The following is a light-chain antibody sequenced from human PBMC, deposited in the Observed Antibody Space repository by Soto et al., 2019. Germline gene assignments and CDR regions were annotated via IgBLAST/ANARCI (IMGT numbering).Light chain of an antibody. CDR3: SSYTSSSTLV. V-gene: IGLV2-14*01. J-gene: IGLJ2*01. CDR2: EVS. CDR1: SSDVGGYNY. Sequence: QSALTQPASGSGSPGQSITISCTGTSSDVGGYNYVSWYQQHPGKAPKLMIYEVSNRPSGVSNRFSGSKSGNTASLTISGLQAEDEADYYCSSYTSSSTLVCGGGTKLTVL.